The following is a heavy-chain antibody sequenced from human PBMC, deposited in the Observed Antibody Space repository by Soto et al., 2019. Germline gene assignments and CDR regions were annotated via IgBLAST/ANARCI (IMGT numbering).Heavy chain of an antibody. CDR1: GGSISSGGYY. V-gene: IGHV4-31*03. D-gene: IGHD3-10*01. J-gene: IGHJ1*01. Sequence: QVQLQESGPGLVKASQTLSLTCNVSGGSISSGGYYWTWIRQHPGKGLEWIGNIHHSGSTFYNPSTKGRVSISVDTSKNQFSLKLSSVTAADTAVYFCVRGVLSWGQGTLVTVSS. CDR3: VRGVLS. CDR2: IHHSGST.